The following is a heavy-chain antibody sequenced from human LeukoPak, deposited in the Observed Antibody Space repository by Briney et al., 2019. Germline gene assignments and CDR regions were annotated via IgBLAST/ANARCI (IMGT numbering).Heavy chain of an antibody. Sequence: GGSLRLSCAASGFTVSSNYMSWVRQAPGKGLEWVSVIYSGGSTYYADSVKGRFTISRDNSKNTLYLQMNSLRAEDTAVFYCAKGSAAGYYFDYWGQGTLVTLSS. CDR3: AKGSAAGYYFDY. J-gene: IGHJ4*02. V-gene: IGHV3-53*01. D-gene: IGHD6-13*01. CDR2: IYSGGST. CDR1: GFTVSSNY.